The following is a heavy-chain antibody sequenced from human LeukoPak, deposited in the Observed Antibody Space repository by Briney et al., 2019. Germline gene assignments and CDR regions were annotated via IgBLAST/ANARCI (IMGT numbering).Heavy chain of an antibody. CDR3: ARDSGSSSWYLGRNWFDP. Sequence: GGSMRLSCAASGSTFSSYSMNWVRQAPGKGLEWVSSISSSSSYIYYADSVKGRFTISRDNAKNSLYLQMNSLRAEDTAVYYCARDSGSSSWYLGRNWFDPWGQGTLVTVSS. CDR1: GSTFSSYS. CDR2: ISSSSSYI. V-gene: IGHV3-21*01. D-gene: IGHD6-13*01. J-gene: IGHJ5*02.